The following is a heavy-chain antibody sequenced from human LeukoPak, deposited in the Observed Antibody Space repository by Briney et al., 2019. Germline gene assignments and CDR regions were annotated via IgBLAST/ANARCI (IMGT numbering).Heavy chain of an antibody. Sequence: PSETLSLTCTVSGGSISSYYWSWIRQLPGKGLAWTGYIYYSGSTNYNPSLKSRVTISVDTSKNQFSLKLSSVTAADTAVYYCASFGKDDNLLWYFDLWGRGTLVTVSS. CDR1: GGSISSYY. D-gene: IGHD1-14*01. CDR2: IYYSGST. J-gene: IGHJ2*01. V-gene: IGHV4-59*08. CDR3: ASFGKDDNLLWYFDL.